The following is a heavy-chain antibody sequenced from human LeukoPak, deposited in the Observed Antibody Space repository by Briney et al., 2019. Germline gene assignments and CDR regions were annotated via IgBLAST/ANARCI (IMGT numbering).Heavy chain of an antibody. CDR3: AKGMAVAPRGFLEDAFDI. D-gene: IGHD6-19*01. CDR1: GFTFDDYA. J-gene: IGHJ3*02. CDR2: ISWNSGSI. V-gene: IGHV3-9*01. Sequence: GGSLRLSCAASGFTFDDYAMHWVRQAPGKGLEWVSGISWNSGSIGYADSVKGRFTISRDNAKNSLYLQMNSLRAEDTALYYCAKGMAVAPRGFLEDAFDIWGQGTMVTVSS.